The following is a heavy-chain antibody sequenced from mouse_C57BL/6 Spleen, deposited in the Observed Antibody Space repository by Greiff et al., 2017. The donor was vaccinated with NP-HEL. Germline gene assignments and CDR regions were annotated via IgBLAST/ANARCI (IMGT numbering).Heavy chain of an antibody. J-gene: IGHJ2*01. Sequence: QVQLQQSGAELVRPGSSVKLSCKASGYTFTSYWMHWVKQRPIQGLEWIGNIDPSDSETHYNQKFKDKATLTVDKSSSTAYMQLSSLTSEDSAVYYCARLGKGGVFDYWGQGTTLTVSS. CDR3: ARLGKGGVFDY. V-gene: IGHV1-52*01. D-gene: IGHD4-1*01. CDR1: GYTFTSYW. CDR2: IDPSDSET.